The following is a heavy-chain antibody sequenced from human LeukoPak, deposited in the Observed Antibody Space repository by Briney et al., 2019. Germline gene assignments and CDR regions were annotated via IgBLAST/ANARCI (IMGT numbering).Heavy chain of an antibody. Sequence: GGSLRLSCAASGLTVSSSYMSSVRQAPGKGLEWVSVIYSDGGTYYADSVKDRFTISRDNSKNTLYLQMNSLRAEDTALYYCARESSWSFDYWGQGTLVTVSS. CDR3: ARESSWSFDY. D-gene: IGHD6-13*01. J-gene: IGHJ4*02. CDR2: IYSDGGT. V-gene: IGHV3-66*01. CDR1: GLTVSSSY.